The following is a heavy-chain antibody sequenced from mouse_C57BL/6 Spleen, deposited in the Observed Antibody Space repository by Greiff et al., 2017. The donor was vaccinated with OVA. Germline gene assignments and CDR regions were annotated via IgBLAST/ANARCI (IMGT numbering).Heavy chain of an antibody. CDR2: INYDGSST. CDR3: ARVYDYDEARTHYFDY. CDR1: GFTFSDYY. J-gene: IGHJ2*01. V-gene: IGHV5-16*01. Sequence: EVKLMESEGGLVQPGSSMKLSCTASGFTFSDYYMAWVRQVPEKGLEWVANINYDGSSTYYLDSLKSRFIISRDNAKNILYLQMSSLKSEDTATYYCARVYDYDEARTHYFDYWGQGTTLTVSS. D-gene: IGHD2-4*01.